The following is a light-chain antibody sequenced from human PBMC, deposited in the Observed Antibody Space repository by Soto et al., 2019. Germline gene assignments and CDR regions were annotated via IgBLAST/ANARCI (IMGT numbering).Light chain of an antibody. CDR3: QTWGTGSAIVV. V-gene: IGLV4-69*01. CDR1: SGHSNYA. J-gene: IGLJ7*01. CDR2: VHSGGSH. Sequence: QPVLTQSPSASASLGASVKLTCTLSSGHSNYAIAWHQQQPEKGPRYLMKVHSGGSHIKGDGIPDRFSGSSSGAERYLFSSSLQSEDEADYYCQTWGTGSAIVVFGGGTQLTVL.